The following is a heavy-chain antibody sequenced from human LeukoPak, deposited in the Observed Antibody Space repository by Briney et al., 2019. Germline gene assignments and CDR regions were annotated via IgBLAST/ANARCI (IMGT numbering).Heavy chain of an antibody. V-gene: IGHV3-11*01. CDR2: ISSSGSTI. CDR1: GFTFSDYY. J-gene: IGHJ4*02. CDR3: GKCGDDSRGPPCYYFDY. Sequence: PGGSLRLSCAASGFTFSDYYMSWIRQAPGKGLEWVSYISSSGSTIYYADSVKGRFTISRDNAKNSLYLQMNSLRAEDTAVYYCGKCGDDSRGPPCYYFDYWGQGTLVTVSS. D-gene: IGHD3-22*01.